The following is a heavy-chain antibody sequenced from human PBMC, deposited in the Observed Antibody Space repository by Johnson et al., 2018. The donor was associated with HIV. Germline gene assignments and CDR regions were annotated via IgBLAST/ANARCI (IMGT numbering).Heavy chain of an antibody. CDR3: FLGQTQRGNAFDI. D-gene: IGHD6-25*01. CDR1: GFTFDDYA. Sequence: VQLVESGGGLVQPGRSLRLSCAASGFTFDDYAMHWVRQAPGKGLEWVSGISWTSGSIGYADSVKGRFTISRDNAKNSLYLQMNSLRAEDTALYYCFLGQTQRGNAFDIWGQGTMVTVSS. CDR2: ISWTSGSI. V-gene: IGHV3-9*01. J-gene: IGHJ3*02.